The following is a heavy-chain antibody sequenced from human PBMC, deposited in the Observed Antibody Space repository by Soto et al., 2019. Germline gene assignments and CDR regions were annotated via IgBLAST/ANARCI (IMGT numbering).Heavy chain of an antibody. CDR3: AKDGSRYCSGGSCPDAFDI. J-gene: IGHJ3*02. Sequence: GGSLRLSCAASGFTFSSYGMHWVRQAPGKGLEWVAVISYDGSNKYYADSVKGRFTISRDNSKNTLYLQMNSLRAEDTAVYYCAKDGSRYCSGGSCPDAFDIWGQRTMVTVSS. CDR2: ISYDGSNK. CDR1: GFTFSSYG. V-gene: IGHV3-30*18. D-gene: IGHD2-15*01.